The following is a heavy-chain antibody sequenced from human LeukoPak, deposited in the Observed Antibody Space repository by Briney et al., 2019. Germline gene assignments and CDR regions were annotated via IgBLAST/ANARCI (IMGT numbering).Heavy chain of an antibody. CDR1: GYTFTGYY. V-gene: IGHV1-2*02. J-gene: IGHJ4*02. CDR2: INPNSGGT. Sequence: ASVKVSCKASGYTFTGYYIHWVRQAPGQGLEWMGWINPNSGGTKYTQKFQGRVTMTRDTSLSTAYMELSSLRSDDTAVYYCARDGHTTGWEDFDYWGQGTLVTVSS. CDR3: ARDGHTTGWEDFDY. D-gene: IGHD6-19*01.